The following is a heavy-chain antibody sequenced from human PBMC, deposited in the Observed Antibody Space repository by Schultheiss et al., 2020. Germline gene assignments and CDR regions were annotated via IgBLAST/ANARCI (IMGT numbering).Heavy chain of an antibody. CDR2: IYYTKST. CDR3: ARGKPTPLDV. Sequence: SETLSLICTVSGDSIRSSYWSWIRQSPGKGLEWIAYIYYTKSTNYNPSLKSRVTISIDLSKNQFSLKVTSVTAADAAVYYCARGKPTPLDVWGRGTTVTVSS. J-gene: IGHJ6*02. V-gene: IGHV4-59*01. CDR1: GDSIRSSY.